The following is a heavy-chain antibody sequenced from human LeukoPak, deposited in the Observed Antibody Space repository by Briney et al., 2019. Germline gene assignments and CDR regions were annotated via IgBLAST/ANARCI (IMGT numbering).Heavy chain of an antibody. D-gene: IGHD3-10*01. Sequence: GGSLRLSCAVSGFTFSDYGMHWVRQAPGKGLEWVAVIWYDGSNTYYAESVKGRFTISRDNSKNTLYMEMNSLRAEDTAVYYCPREYASGSYSKVFKYFQHWGQGTLVTVSS. J-gene: IGHJ1*01. CDR3: PREYASGSYSKVFKYFQH. CDR2: IWYDGSNT. CDR1: GFTFSDYG. V-gene: IGHV3-33*01.